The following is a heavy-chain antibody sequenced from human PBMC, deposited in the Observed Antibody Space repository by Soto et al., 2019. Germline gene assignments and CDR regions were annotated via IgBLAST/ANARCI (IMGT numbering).Heavy chain of an antibody. CDR3: ARYGSGSDY. V-gene: IGHV2-70*04. CDR2: IDWDDDE. Sequence: GSGPTLANLTQTLTLTCTYSGFSLSTSGMRVIWIRQPPGKALEWLARIDWDDDEFYSTSLKTRLTISKDTSKNQVVLRMTNMDPVDTATYYCARYGSGSDYWGQGTRVTVSS. D-gene: IGHD3-22*01. J-gene: IGHJ4*02. CDR1: GFSLSTSGMR.